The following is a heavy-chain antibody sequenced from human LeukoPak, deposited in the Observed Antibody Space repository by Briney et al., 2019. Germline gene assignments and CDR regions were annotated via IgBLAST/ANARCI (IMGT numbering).Heavy chain of an antibody. D-gene: IGHD2-15*01. V-gene: IGHV6-1*01. CDR3: GRGGGAVDY. CDR1: GDSVSSDRAG. Sequence: SQTLSLTCAISGDSVSSDRAGWNWIRQSPSRGLEWLGRTYYRSKWYNDYAASVKGRITINPDTSKNRFSLQLNSATPEDTAVYYCGRGGGAVDYWGQGTLVTVSS. CDR2: TYYRSKWYN. J-gene: IGHJ4*02.